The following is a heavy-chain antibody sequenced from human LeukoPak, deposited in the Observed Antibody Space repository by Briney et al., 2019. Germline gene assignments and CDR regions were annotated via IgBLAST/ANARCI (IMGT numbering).Heavy chain of an antibody. V-gene: IGHV3-66*01. J-gene: IGHJ6*02. CDR3: ARDQTRGSYYYGMDV. D-gene: IGHD1-26*01. CDR1: GFTFSSYA. Sequence: PGGSLRLSCAASGFTFSSYAMSRVRQAPGKGLEWVSVIYSGGSTYYADSVKGRFTISRDNSKNTLYLQMNSLRAEDTAVYYRARDQTRGSYYYGMDVWGQGTTVTVSS. CDR2: IYSGGST.